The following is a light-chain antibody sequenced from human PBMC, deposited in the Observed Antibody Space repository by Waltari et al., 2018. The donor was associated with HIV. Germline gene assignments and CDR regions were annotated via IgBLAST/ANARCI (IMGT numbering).Light chain of an antibody. J-gene: IGLJ1*01. CDR2: EVS. CDR3: CSYVGSGYV. V-gene: IGLV2-11*01. CDR1: SSDEEAANY. Sequence: DLSQPRAASAAPGPAVALTGTENSSDEEAANYVPWYQQHPGKAPKLMNYEVSKRPSGVPDRFSGSKSGNTASLTISGLQAEDEADYYCCSYVGSGYVFGTGTKVTVL.